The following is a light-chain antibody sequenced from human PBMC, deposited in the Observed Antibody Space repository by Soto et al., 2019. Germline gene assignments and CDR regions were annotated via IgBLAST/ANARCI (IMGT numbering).Light chain of an antibody. V-gene: IGLV2-14*01. J-gene: IGLJ2*01. CDR1: SSDIGAYKY. CDR3: SSYAGTKTLV. Sequence: QSALTQPASVSGSPGQSITIACTGTSSDIGAYKYVSWYQQHPGKAPKLIILEVVNRPSGVSDRFSGSKSGNTASLTVSGLQAEDEAHYYCSSYAGTKTLVFGGGTKVTVL. CDR2: EVV.